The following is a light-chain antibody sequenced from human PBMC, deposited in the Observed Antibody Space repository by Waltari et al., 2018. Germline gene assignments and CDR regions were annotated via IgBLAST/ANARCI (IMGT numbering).Light chain of an antibody. J-gene: IGKJ1*01. CDR2: AAS. Sequence: DIQMTQSPSSLSASVGDSVTIACRASQRISSYLNWYQQKPGQDPKILIYAASRFESGVPSRFSGSGFGTDFTLTINSLQPEDFAVYYCQQTYSNFRTFGQGTKVDVK. CDR1: QRISSY. V-gene: IGKV1-39*01. CDR3: QQTYSNFRT.